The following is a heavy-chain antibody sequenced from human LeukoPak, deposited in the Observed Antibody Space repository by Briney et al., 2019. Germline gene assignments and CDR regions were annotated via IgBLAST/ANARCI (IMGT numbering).Heavy chain of an antibody. CDR1: GDSINSLDL. V-gene: IGHV4-4*02. CDR2: IHHSGRL. Sequence: SETLSLTCTVSGDSINSLDLWSWVRQPPGKGLEWIGEIHHSGRLNYSPSLKSRVTISVDKSKNHFSLNLNSITPADTAIYYCARGGDWKFDYWGQGALVTVSS. CDR3: ARGGDWKFDY. D-gene: IGHD1-1*01. J-gene: IGHJ4*02.